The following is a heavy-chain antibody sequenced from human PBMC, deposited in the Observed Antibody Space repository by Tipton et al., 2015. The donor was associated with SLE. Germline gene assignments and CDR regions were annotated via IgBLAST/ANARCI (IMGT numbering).Heavy chain of an antibody. CDR3: HNNMMG. V-gene: IGHV3-33*08. CDR1: GFTFSSYG. J-gene: IGHJ4*02. D-gene: IGHD1/OR15-1a*01. CDR2: IWYDGSKK. Sequence: QLVQSGGGVVQPGRSLRLSCAASGFTFSSYGMHWVRQAPGKGLEWVAVIWYDGSKKYYADSVKGRFTISRDNSKNTVYLQMDSLRAEDSGVYYCHNNMMGWGQGTLVTVSS.